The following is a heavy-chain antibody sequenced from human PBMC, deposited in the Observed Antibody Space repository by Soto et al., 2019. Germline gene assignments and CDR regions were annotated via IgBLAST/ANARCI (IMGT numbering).Heavy chain of an antibody. CDR1: GYSFTSYW. V-gene: IGHV5-51*01. J-gene: IGHJ4*02. CDR2: IYPSDSDT. CDR3: AIQTGGNYRSPMIDY. Sequence: GESLKISCKGSGYSFTSYWIAWVRQMTGKGLEWMGIIYPSDSDTRYSPSFQGQVTISADKSMRTAYLQWSSLEDSDTDMYNCAIQTGGNYRSPMIDYWGQGTLVTVSS. D-gene: IGHD3-16*02.